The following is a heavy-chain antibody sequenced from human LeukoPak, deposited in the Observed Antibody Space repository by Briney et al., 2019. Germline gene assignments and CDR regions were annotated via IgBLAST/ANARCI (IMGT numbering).Heavy chain of an antibody. V-gene: IGHV1-18*01. D-gene: IGHD2-15*01. Sequence: GASVKVSCKASGYTFTSYGISWVRQAPGQGLEWMGWISAYNGNTNYAQKLQGRVTMTTDTSTSTAYMELRSLRSDDTAAYYCARAGVFCSGGSCYGGSNWFDPWGQGTLVTVSS. CDR1: GYTFTSYG. CDR3: ARAGVFCSGGSCYGGSNWFDP. J-gene: IGHJ5*02. CDR2: ISAYNGNT.